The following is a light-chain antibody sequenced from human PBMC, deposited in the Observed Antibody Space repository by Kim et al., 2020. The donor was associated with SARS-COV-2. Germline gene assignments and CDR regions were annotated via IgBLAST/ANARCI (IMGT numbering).Light chain of an antibody. V-gene: IGLV3-19*01. CDR2: ADS. CDR3: NSLVTIRNLLL. Sequence: SSELTQDPAVSVALGQTVRITCQGDSLISYSATWYQQKPGQAPALVIYADSNRPPGIPARFSGSRSGNTASLAIPRPQAADDADLYLNSLVTIRNLLLFG. CDR1: SLISYS. J-gene: IGLJ2*01.